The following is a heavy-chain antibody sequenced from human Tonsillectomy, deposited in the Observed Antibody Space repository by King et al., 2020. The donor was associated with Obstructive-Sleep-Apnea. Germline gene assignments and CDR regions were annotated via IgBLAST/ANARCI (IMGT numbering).Heavy chain of an antibody. CDR1: GFTFSDYY. CDR2: ISRSGSPI. CDR3: ARGTVDPVVVSAFDS. D-gene: IGHD2-2*01. Sequence: VQLVESGGGMVKPGGSLRLSCAASGFTFSDYYMSWIRQAPGKGLEWVSYISRSGSPIYYADSVKGRFTISRDNAKNSLYLQMNSLGAEDRAVYYCARGTVDPVVVSAFDSWGQGTLVTVSS. J-gene: IGHJ4*02. V-gene: IGHV3-11*01.